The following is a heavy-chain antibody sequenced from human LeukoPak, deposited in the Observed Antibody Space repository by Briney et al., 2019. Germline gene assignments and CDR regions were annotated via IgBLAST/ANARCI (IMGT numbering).Heavy chain of an antibody. CDR1: GGTFSSYA. Sequence: GASVKVSCKASGGTFSSYAISWVRQAPGQGLEWMGGIIPIFGTANYAQKFQGRVTITADESTSTAYMELRSLRSEDTAVYYCASSREGRVDSETRLVDYWGQGTLVTVSS. CDR3: ASSREGRVDSETRLVDY. CDR2: IIPIFGTA. V-gene: IGHV1-69*01. D-gene: IGHD1-7*01. J-gene: IGHJ4*02.